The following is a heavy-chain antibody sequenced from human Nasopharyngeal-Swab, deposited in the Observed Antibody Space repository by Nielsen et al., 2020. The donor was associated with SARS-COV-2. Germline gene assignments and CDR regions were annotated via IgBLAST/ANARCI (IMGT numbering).Heavy chain of an antibody. CDR3: ASPTYYDFWSGYYTGAWFDP. CDR1: GGSFSGYY. D-gene: IGHD3-3*01. Sequence: SETLSLTCAVFGGSFSGYYWSWIRQPPGKGLEWIGEINHSGSTNYNPSLKSRVTISVDTSKNQFSLKLSSVTAADTAVYYCASPTYYDFWSGYYTGAWFDPWGQGTLVTVSS. CDR2: INHSGST. V-gene: IGHV4-34*01. J-gene: IGHJ5*02.